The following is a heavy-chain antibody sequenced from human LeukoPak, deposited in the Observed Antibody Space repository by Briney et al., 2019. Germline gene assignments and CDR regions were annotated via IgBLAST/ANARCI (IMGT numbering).Heavy chain of an antibody. V-gene: IGHV1-8*03. Sequence: ASVKVSCKASGYTFTGYYMHWVRQATGQGLEWMGWMNPNSGNTGYAQKFQGRVTITRNTSISTAYMELSSLRSEDTAVYYCARDLKRGYSSGRYSWGTGSSNDYWGQGTLVTVSS. CDR3: ARDLKRGYSSGRYSWGTGSSNDY. CDR1: GYTFTGYY. J-gene: IGHJ4*02. CDR2: MNPNSGNT. D-gene: IGHD6-19*01.